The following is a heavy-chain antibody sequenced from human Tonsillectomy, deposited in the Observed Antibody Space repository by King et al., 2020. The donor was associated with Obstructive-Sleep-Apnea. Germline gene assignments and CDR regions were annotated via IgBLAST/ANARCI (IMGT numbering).Heavy chain of an antibody. Sequence: VQLVEPGGGLVQPGGSLRLSCAASRFTFSSYSMNWVRQAPGKGLEWVSFISSSSSTIYYADSVKGRFTISRDNAKNSLYLQLNSLRAEDTAVYYCAREYCSRTSCYDGLDYWGQGTLVTVSS. CDR3: AREYCSRTSCYDGLDY. J-gene: IGHJ4*02. V-gene: IGHV3-48*04. D-gene: IGHD2-2*01. CDR1: RFTFSSYS. CDR2: ISSSSSTI.